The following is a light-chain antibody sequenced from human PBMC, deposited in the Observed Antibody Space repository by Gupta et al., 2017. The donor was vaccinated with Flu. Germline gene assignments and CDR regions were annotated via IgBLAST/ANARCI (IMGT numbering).Light chain of an antibody. CDR2: DAS. V-gene: IGKV1-33*01. Sequence: DIQMTQSPSSLSASVGDRVTITCQASQDISNYLNWYQQKPGKAPKLLIYDASNWETGVPSRFSGSGYGTDVTFTISSRQLEDIATYYCQQDENLPPITFGQGTRLEIK. CDR1: QDISNY. J-gene: IGKJ5*01. CDR3: QQDENLPPIT.